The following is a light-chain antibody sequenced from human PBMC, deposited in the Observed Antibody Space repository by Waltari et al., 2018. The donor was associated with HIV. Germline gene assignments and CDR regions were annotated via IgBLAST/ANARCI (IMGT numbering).Light chain of an antibody. CDR1: FGTVSSSCY. Sequence: QTVVTQESSLTVSPGGTVTLTCGLSFGTVSSSCYPNWIQQKPGHPRTVLIFGGSSRQRWAPARYSGSIVGDEATLTLTAVHSEDEATYYCLLYVGGSYLFGGGTFLTVL. CDR3: LLYVGGSYL. V-gene: IGLV7-43*01. CDR2: GGS. J-gene: IGLJ2*01.